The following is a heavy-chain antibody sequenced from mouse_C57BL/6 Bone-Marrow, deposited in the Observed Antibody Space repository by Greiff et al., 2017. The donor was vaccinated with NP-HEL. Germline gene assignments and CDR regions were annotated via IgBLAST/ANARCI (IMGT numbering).Heavy chain of an antibody. Sequence: EVQLQQSGTVLARPGASVKMSCKTSGYTFTSYWMHWVKQRPGQGLEWIGAIYPGNSDTSYNQKFKGKAKLTAVTSASTAYMELSSLTNEDSAVYYCTFSYGYDVFLDYWGQGTTLTVSS. CDR1: GYTFTSYW. CDR3: TFSYGYDVFLDY. D-gene: IGHD2-2*01. CDR2: IYPGNSDT. J-gene: IGHJ2*01. V-gene: IGHV1-5*01.